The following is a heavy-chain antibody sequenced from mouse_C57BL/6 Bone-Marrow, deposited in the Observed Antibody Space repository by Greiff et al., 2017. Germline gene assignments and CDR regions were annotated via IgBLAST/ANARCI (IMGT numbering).Heavy chain of an antibody. Sequence: EVQVVESGGGLVKPGGSLKLSCAASGFTFSSYAMSWVRQTPEKRLEWVATISDGGSYTYYPDNVKGRFTISRDNAKNNLYLQMSHLKSEDTAMYYCAREILRRYFDVWGTGTTVTVSS. J-gene: IGHJ1*03. CDR1: GFTFSSYA. V-gene: IGHV5-4*01. D-gene: IGHD1-1*01. CDR3: AREILRRYFDV. CDR2: ISDGGSYT.